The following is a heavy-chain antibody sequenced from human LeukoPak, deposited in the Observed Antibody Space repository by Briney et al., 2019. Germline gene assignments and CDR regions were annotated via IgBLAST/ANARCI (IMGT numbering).Heavy chain of an antibody. CDR1: GFTFSSYA. V-gene: IGHV3-30-3*01. CDR3: ARGKSPVPAAIMPAPHYYYYYGMDV. J-gene: IGHJ6*02. CDR2: ISYDGSNK. D-gene: IGHD2-2*01. Sequence: GGSLRLSCAASGFTFSSYAMHWVRQAPGKGLEWVAVISYDGSNKYYADSVKGRFTISRDNSKNTLYLQMNSLRAEDTAVYYCARGKSPVPAAIMPAPHYYYYYGMDVWGQGTTVTVSS.